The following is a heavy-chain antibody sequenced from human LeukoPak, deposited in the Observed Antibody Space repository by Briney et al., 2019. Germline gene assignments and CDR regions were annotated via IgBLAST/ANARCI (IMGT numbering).Heavy chain of an antibody. D-gene: IGHD1-26*01. V-gene: IGHV3-48*01. Sequence: PGGSLRLSCTASGFTFSSYSMNWVRQAPGKGLEWVSYISSSSSTIYYADSVKGRFTISRDNSKNTLYLQMNSLRAEDTAVYYCARESIYSKYYYMDVWGKGTTVTVSS. CDR2: ISSSSSTI. J-gene: IGHJ6*03. CDR3: ARESIYSKYYYMDV. CDR1: GFTFSSYS.